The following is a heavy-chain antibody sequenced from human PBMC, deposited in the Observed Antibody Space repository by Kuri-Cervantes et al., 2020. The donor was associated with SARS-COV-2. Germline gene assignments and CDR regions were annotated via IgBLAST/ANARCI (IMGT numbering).Heavy chain of an antibody. CDR2: IYYTGST. J-gene: IGHJ4*02. D-gene: IGHD4-17*01. CDR1: GASISRYY. Sequence: CTVSGASISRYYWSWIRQPPGKGLEWIGYIYYTGSTNSNPSLKSRVTISMDTSKSQFSLKVSSVTAADTAVYYCARGTIGFGDDYFDYWSQGTLVTVSS. CDR3: ARGTIGFGDDYFDY. V-gene: IGHV4-59*01.